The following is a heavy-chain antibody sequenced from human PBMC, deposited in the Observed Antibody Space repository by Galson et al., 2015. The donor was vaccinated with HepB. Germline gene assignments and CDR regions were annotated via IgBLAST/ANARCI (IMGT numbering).Heavy chain of an antibody. Sequence: SAKVSCKASGDTFSVYYIHWVRQAPARGLVWMRWTIPNSGGTTCSQTFQGRVTMTRDTSINPAYMELSSLRSDDAAVYYCVRYPNAAYRYDYCGQGTLVTVSS. CDR1: GDTFSVYY. J-gene: IGHJ4*02. D-gene: IGHD4-11*01. CDR2: TIPNSGGT. V-gene: IGHV1-2*02. CDR3: VRYPNAAYRYDY.